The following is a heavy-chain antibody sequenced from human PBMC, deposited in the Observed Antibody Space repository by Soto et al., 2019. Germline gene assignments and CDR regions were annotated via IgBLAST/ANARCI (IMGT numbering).Heavy chain of an antibody. J-gene: IGHJ4*02. CDR2: INHSGST. CDR3: ANGYTHDY. CDR1: GGSFSGYY. Sequence: QVQLQQWGAGLLKPSETLSLTCAVYGGSFSGYYWSWIRQPPGKGLEWIGEINHSGSTNYNPSLQSRVTISVDTSKNQFSLKLSSVTAADTAVYYCANGYTHDYWGQGTLVTVSS. V-gene: IGHV4-34*01. D-gene: IGHD1-1*01.